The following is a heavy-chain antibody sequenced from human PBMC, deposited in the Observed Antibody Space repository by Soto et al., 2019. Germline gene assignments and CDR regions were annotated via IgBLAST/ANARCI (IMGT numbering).Heavy chain of an antibody. D-gene: IGHD3-3*01. Sequence: QITLNESGPTVVKPTETLTLTCTFSGFSLTTSGVGVGWVRQSPGKAPEWLAFIYWDDDKRYSTSLTSRLPITKDTSKNQVVLTMANVDPADTATYYCAHRVLRAVFGLVTTTAIYFDFWGQGTPVVVSS. CDR1: GFSLTTSGVG. V-gene: IGHV2-5*02. CDR3: AHRVLRAVFGLVTTTAIYFDF. J-gene: IGHJ4*02. CDR2: IYWDDDK.